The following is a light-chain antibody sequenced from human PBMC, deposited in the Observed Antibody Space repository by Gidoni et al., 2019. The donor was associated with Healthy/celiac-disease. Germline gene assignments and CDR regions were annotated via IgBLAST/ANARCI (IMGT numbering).Light chain of an antibody. CDR3: MKDLQTLIT. J-gene: IGKJ5*01. CDR1: QSLLHSNGYNY. Sequence: DIVMTQSPLSLPVTPGEPASISCRSSQSLLHSNGYNYLDWYLQRQGQCPQLLIYLGSNRASGVPDRCSGSGTGTDFTMKIRRVEAEDVGVYYCMKDLQTLITFGQGTRLEIK. V-gene: IGKV2-28*01. CDR2: LGS.